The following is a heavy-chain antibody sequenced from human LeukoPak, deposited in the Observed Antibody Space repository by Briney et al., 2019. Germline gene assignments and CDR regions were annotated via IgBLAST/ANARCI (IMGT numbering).Heavy chain of an antibody. J-gene: IGHJ4*02. Sequence: GGSLRLSCAASGFTFSNYGMHWVRQAPGKGLEWVAIVANDGNNDYYRDSVKGRFTVSRDNSKNTLYLQMNGLRGEDTAVYYCAKEGPKYYFDYWGQGTLVTVSS. CDR1: GFTFSNYG. V-gene: IGHV3-30*18. CDR2: VANDGNND. CDR3: AKEGPKYYFDY.